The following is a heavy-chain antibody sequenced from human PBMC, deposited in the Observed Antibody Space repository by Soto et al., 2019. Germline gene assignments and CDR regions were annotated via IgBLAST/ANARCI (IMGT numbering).Heavy chain of an antibody. CDR3: ARERAIAATGIFFY. Sequence: QVQLVESGGGVVQPGGSLRLSCAASGFTFSNFVMHWLRQAPGKGLEWVAAPSYAGKNKDHAGSVKGRFTISRDNSKNTLYLQMNSLRHEDTAVYFCARERAIAATGIFFYWGQGTLVTVSS. V-gene: IGHV3-30*04. D-gene: IGHD6-13*01. CDR2: PSYAGKNK. J-gene: IGHJ4*02. CDR1: GFTFSNFV.